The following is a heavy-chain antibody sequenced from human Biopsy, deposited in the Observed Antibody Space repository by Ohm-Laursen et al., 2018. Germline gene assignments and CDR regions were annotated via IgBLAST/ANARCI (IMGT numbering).Heavy chain of an antibody. V-gene: IGHV3-23*01. Sequence: SLRLSCAASGFTFSSHAMSWVRQAPGTGLERVSVINGSGGSTYYADPVKGRFTISRDNSKNTLYLQMNSLRAEDTAMYYCARDLYDFCGGCPFDPGGQGTLVTVS. D-gene: IGHD3-3*01. CDR1: GFTFSSHA. J-gene: IGHJ5*02. CDR3: ARDLYDFCGGCPFDP. CDR2: INGSGGST.